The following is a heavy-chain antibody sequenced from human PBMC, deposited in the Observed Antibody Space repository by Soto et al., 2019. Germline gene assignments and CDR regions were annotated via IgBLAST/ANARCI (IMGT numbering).Heavy chain of an antibody. CDR2: IIPILGIA. CDR3: ARGPREYCSGGSCLPDY. D-gene: IGHD2-15*01. J-gene: IGHJ4*02. CDR1: GGTFSSYT. V-gene: IGHV1-69*02. Sequence: QVQLVQSGAEVQKPGSSVKVSCKASGGTFSSYTISWVRQAPGQGLEWMGRIIPILGIANYAQKFQGRVTITADKSTSTAYMELSSLRSEDTAVYYCARGPREYCSGGSCLPDYWGQGTLVTVSS.